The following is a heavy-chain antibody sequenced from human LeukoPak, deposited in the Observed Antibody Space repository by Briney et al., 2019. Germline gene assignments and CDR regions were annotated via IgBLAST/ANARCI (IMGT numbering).Heavy chain of an antibody. CDR1: GGSLSGFY. V-gene: IGHV4-34*01. CDR3: ARGIIVGATWGENDNWFDP. D-gene: IGHD1-26*01. J-gene: IGHJ5*02. CDR2: INQSGST. Sequence: SETLSLTCAVYGGSLSGFYWSWIRQSPGKGLEWIGEINQSGSTNYNPSLKSRVTISVDTSKNQFSLKLSSVTAADTAVYYCARGIIVGATWGENDNWFDPWGQGTLVTVSS.